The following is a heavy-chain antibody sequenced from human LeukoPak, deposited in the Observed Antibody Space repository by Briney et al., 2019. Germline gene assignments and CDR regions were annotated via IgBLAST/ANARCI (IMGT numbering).Heavy chain of an antibody. D-gene: IGHD5-24*01. J-gene: IGHJ4*02. Sequence: NPGGSLRLSCAVSGLTFSSSWMDWVRQPPGKGLEWIGSIYYSGSTYYNPSLKSRVTISVDTSKNQFSLKLSSVTAADTAVYYCASGSRDGYNTFPAFDYWGQGTLVTVSS. V-gene: IGHV4-39*01. CDR2: IYYSGST. CDR1: GLTFSSSWMD. CDR3: ASGSRDGYNTFPAFDY.